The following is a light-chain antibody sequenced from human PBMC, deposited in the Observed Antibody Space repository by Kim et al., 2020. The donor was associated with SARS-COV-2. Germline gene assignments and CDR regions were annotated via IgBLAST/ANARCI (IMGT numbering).Light chain of an antibody. V-gene: IGLV3-21*04. CDR1: NIGSKS. CDR3: QVWDSSSDHRV. J-gene: IGLJ3*02. Sequence: GKPARITCGGNNIGSKSVPWYQQKPGQAPVLVIYYDSDRPSGIPERFSGSNSGNTATLTISRVEAGDEADYYCQVWDSSSDHRVFGGGTQLTVL. CDR2: YDS.